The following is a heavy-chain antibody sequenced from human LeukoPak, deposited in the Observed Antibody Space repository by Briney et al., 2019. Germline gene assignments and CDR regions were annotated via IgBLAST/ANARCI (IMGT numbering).Heavy chain of an antibody. CDR2: IRFEGDDD. CDR1: GFTFSSYG. J-gene: IGHJ5*02. Sequence: GGSLRLSCAASGFTFSSYGMHWVRQAPGKGLEWVAFIRFEGDDDFYAESVKGRFTISRDTSRNTLYLQMNSLRLEDTAVYYCAKDLMRDRWFGESWGQGTLVTVSS. D-gene: IGHD3-10*01. V-gene: IGHV3-30*02. CDR3: AKDLMRDRWFGES.